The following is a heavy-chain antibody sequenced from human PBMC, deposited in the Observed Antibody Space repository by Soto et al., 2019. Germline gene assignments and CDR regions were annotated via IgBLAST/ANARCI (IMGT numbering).Heavy chain of an antibody. D-gene: IGHD6-13*01. J-gene: IGHJ4*02. CDR3: ARVGVGLAAPRVWPY. CDR2: INPYNGNT. CDR1: GYTFTSYY. V-gene: IGHV1-18*04. Sequence: DSVKVSCKASGYTFTSYYMHWVRQAPGQGLEWMAWINPYNGNTKYAEKFLGRVTVTTDTSTATAYMEVRRLTSDDTAVFYCARVGVGLAAPRVWPYWGQGTPVTVS.